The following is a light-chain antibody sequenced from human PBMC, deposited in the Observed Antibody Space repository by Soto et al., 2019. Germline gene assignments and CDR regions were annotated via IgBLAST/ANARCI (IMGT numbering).Light chain of an antibody. CDR3: QQSYSAIT. Sequence: NVMTQSPGTLSLSPWERATLSCRASQSVSTNYVAWYQQKPGQAPRLLIYGASTRATDMPGTFSGRGSGTEFTLTISSLRPEDFAAYYCQQSYSAITFGQGTRLEIK. V-gene: IGKV3D-7*01. J-gene: IGKJ5*01. CDR1: QSVSTNY. CDR2: GAS.